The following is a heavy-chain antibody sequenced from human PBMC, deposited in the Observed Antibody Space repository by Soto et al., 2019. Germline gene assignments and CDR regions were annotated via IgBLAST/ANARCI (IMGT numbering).Heavy chain of an antibody. Sequence: QVQLVESGGGLVKPGGSLRLPCAASGFTFSDYYMSWIRQAPGKGLEWVSYISSSSSYTNYADSVKGRFTISRDNAKNSLYLQMNSLRAEDTAVYYCARGLIEWFGELYAPLGYGMDVWGQGTTVTVSS. CDR2: ISSSSSYT. J-gene: IGHJ6*02. CDR1: GFTFSDYY. CDR3: ARGLIEWFGELYAPLGYGMDV. D-gene: IGHD3-10*01. V-gene: IGHV3-11*05.